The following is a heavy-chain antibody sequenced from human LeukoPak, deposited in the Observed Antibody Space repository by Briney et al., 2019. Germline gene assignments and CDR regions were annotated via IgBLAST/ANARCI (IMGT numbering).Heavy chain of an antibody. Sequence: GASVKVSCKASGYTFTSYGISWVRQAPGQGLEWMGWISAYNGNTNYAQKLQGRVTMTTDTSTSTAYMELRSLRSDDTAVYYCASIPDYYDSSGYSPLGYWGQGTLVTVSS. CDR1: GYTFTSYG. CDR3: ASIPDYYDSSGYSPLGY. CDR2: ISAYNGNT. V-gene: IGHV1-18*01. D-gene: IGHD3-22*01. J-gene: IGHJ4*02.